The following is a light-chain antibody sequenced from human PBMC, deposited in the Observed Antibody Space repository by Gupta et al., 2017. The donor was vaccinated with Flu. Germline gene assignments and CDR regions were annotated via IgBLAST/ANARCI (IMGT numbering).Light chain of an antibody. J-gene: IGKJ5*01. V-gene: IGKV1-39*01. CDR1: QSISSY. Sequence: PSSLSASVGDRVTITCRPSQSISSYLYWYQQKPGKAPKLLIYTASTVQSGVPSRFSGSGSGTDFTLTISSLQPEDFATYYCQQCDSIPTTFGPGTLLEIK. CDR2: TAS. CDR3: QQCDSIPTT.